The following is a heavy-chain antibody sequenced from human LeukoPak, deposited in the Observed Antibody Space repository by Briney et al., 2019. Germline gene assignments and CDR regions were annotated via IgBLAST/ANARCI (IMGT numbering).Heavy chain of an antibody. CDR2: IYYSGST. Sequence: SETLSLTCTVSGGSISSYYWSWIRQPPGMGLEWIGYIYYSGSTNYNPSLKSRVTISVDTSKNQFSLKLSSVTAADTAVYYCARGVPDAFDIWGQGTMVTVSS. V-gene: IGHV4-59*01. CDR1: GGSISSYY. CDR3: ARGVPDAFDI. J-gene: IGHJ3*02.